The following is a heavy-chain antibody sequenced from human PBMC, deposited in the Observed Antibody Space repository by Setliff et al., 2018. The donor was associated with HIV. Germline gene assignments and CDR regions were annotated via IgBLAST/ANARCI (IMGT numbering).Heavy chain of an antibody. CDR1: GDSINSSSYY. CDR3: ARLAITIFDDGDL. Sequence: TLSLPCTVSGDSINSSSYYWGWIRQPPGKGLDWIGSIFYSGSTFYNPSLKSRVAISVDTSKNQFSLKLSSLTAADTALYYCARLAITIFDDGDLWGQGTLVTVSS. CDR2: IFYSGST. D-gene: IGHD3-3*01. J-gene: IGHJ5*02. V-gene: IGHV4-39*01.